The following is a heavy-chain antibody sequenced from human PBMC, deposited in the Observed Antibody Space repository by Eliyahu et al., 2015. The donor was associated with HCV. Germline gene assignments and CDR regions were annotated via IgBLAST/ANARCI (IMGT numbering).Heavy chain of an antibody. V-gene: IGHV4-61*02. CDR2: IYTSGHT. CDR3: ARDQPYYYDSSGYYQYYMDV. D-gene: IGHD3-22*01. Sequence: QVQLQESGPGLVKPSQTLSLTCTVSGGSISSGNYYWGWIRQPAGKGLEWLGRIYTSGHTYYNPSLKSRVTISVDTSKNQFSLKLSSVTAADTTVYYCARDQPYYYDSSGYYQYYMDVWGKGTTVTVSS. CDR1: GGSISSGNYY. J-gene: IGHJ6*03.